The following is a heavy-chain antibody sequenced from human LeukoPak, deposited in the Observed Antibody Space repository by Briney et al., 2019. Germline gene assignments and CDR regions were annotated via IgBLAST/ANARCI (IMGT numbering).Heavy chain of an antibody. V-gene: IGHV3-21*01. D-gene: IGHD5-18*01. CDR2: ISSSSSSI. J-gene: IGHJ4*01. Sequence: AGGSLRLSCAASGFTFNSYSMNWVRQAPGKGLEWVSSISSSSSSIYYADSVKGRFTISRDNAKNSLYLQMNSLRAEDTAVYYCARASGDIVETATMGSYWGQEPWSPSPQ. CDR1: GFTFNSYS. CDR3: ARASGDIVETATMGSY.